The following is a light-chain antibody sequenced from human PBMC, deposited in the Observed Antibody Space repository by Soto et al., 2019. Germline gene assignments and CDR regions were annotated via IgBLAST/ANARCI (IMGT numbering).Light chain of an antibody. Sequence: DIQMTPSPSSLSASVGDRVTIACRASQGIGTYLAWYQQRPGRVPKLLIYAASTLQSGVPSRFSGSGSGTDFTLTISSLQPEDVATYYCQKYNSAPLTFGGGTKVDIK. CDR3: QKYNSAPLT. J-gene: IGKJ4*01. V-gene: IGKV1-27*01. CDR2: AAS. CDR1: QGIGTY.